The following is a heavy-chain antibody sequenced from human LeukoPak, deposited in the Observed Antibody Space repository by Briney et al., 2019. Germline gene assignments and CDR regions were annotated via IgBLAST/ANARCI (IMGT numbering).Heavy chain of an antibody. V-gene: IGHV5-10-1*01. J-gene: IGHJ6*04. D-gene: IGHD3-3*01. Sequence: LGESLKISCTASANTFTSHRVAWVRQMPGKGLEWMGRIDAHDSERRYSPSFQGHVTMSVDKSISTAYLQWDSLKASDTATYFCATILARAGKFLEPQYHVDVWGTGTTVTVFS. CDR2: IDAHDSER. CDR3: ATILARAGKFLEPQYHVDV. CDR1: ANTFTSHR.